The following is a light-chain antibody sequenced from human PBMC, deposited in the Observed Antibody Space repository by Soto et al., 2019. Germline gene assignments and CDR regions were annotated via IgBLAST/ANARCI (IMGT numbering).Light chain of an antibody. Sequence: DIQMTQSPSTLSASVVDRVTITCRASQSISSWLAWYQQKPGKAPKLLIYDASSLESGVPSRFSGSGSGTEFTLTISSLQPDDFATYYRQQFNSYSPGAFGQGTKVDI. CDR1: QSISSW. CDR2: DAS. J-gene: IGKJ1*01. CDR3: QQFNSYSPGA. V-gene: IGKV1-5*01.